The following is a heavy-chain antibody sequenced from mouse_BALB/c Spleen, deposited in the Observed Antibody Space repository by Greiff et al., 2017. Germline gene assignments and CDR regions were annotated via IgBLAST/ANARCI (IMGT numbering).Heavy chain of an antibody. V-gene: IGHV1-80*01. Sequence: QVHVKQSGAELVRPGSSVKISCKASGYAFSSYWMNWVKQRPGQGLEWIGQIYPGDGDTNYNGKFKGKATLTADKSSSTAYMQLSSLTSEDSAVYFCARDDYDWFAYWGQGTLVTVSA. CDR2: IYPGDGDT. D-gene: IGHD2-4*01. J-gene: IGHJ3*01. CDR3: ARDDYDWFAY. CDR1: GYAFSSYW.